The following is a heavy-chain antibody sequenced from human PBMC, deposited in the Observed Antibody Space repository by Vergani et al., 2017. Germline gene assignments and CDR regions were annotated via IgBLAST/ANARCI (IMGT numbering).Heavy chain of an antibody. J-gene: IGHJ6*03. CDR3: ARGANWNYFGSGYYMDV. V-gene: IGHV3-21*01. Sequence: VQLVESGGGLVKPGGSLRLSCAASAFTFSSYSMNWVRQAPGKGLEWVSSITSSGSYGYYADSVKGRFTISRDNAKNSLYLQMNGLRAEDTAVYYCARGANWNYFGSGYYMDVWGKGTTVTVSS. CDR2: ITSSGSYG. D-gene: IGHD1-7*01. CDR1: AFTFSSYS.